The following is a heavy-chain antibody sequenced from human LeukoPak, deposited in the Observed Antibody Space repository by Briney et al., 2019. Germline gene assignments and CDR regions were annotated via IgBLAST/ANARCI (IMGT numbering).Heavy chain of an antibody. CDR1: GGSISSYY. J-gene: IGHJ3*02. CDR2: IYYSGST. Sequence: SETLSLTCAVSGGSISSYYWSWIRQPPGKGLEWIGYIYYSGSTNYNPSLKSRVTISVDTSKNQFSLKLSSVTAADTAVYHCARLPPSYYSGSGSYRDAFDIWGQGTMVTVSS. V-gene: IGHV4-59*08. CDR3: ARLPPSYYSGSGSYRDAFDI. D-gene: IGHD3-10*01.